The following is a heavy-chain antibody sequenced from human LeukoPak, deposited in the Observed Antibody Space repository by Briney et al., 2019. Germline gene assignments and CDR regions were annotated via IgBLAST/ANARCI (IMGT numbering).Heavy chain of an antibody. CDR3: ARYFHGYCSGGSCFYDY. V-gene: IGHV4-39*01. CDR2: IYYSGSA. J-gene: IGHJ4*02. Sequence: SETLSLTCSVSGGSISSNSYYWGWIRQPPGKGLEWIGSIYYSGSAYYSPSLKSRVTISVDTSKNKFSLKLSYVTAADTAVYYCARYFHGYCSGGSCFYDYWGQGTLVTVSS. D-gene: IGHD2-15*01. CDR1: GGSISSNSYY.